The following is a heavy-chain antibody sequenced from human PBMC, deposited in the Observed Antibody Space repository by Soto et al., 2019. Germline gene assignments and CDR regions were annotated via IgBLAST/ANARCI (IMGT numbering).Heavy chain of an antibody. V-gene: IGHV4-31*03. D-gene: IGHD6-13*01. Sequence: SETLSLTCTVSACSISSGGYYSICIRQHPGKGLELIVYIYYSGSTYYNPSLTCRVTISVDSSENQFSLMLSSVTAADTAVYYCARGRIAAPGNSDFDSWGQGALVTVS. J-gene: IGHJ4*02. CDR2: IYYSGST. CDR1: ACSISSGGYY. CDR3: ARGRIAAPGNSDFDS.